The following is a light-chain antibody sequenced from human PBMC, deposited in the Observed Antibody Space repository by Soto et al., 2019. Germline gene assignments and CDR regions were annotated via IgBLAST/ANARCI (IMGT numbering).Light chain of an antibody. J-gene: IGKJ1*01. Sequence: EIVLTQSPATLSLSPGEGATLSCRASQSVSSYLAWYQQKPGQAPKLLIYGASTRDTGVPARFTGSGSGTEFTLTISSLQSEDFAVYFCQQYNNWPPWTFGQGTKVDIK. CDR3: QQYNNWPPWT. V-gene: IGKV3-15*01. CDR1: QSVSSY. CDR2: GAS.